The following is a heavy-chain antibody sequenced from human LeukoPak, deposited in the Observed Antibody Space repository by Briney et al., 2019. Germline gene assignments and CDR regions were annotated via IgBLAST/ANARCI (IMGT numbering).Heavy chain of an antibody. CDR1: GFTFSSYG. CDR2: ISHDGTYK. CDR3: AKGMATITSRHYYYYMDV. J-gene: IGHJ6*03. D-gene: IGHD5-24*01. Sequence: GGSLRLSCAVSGFTFSSYGMHWVRQAAGKGLEWVAVISHDGTYKYYGDSVKGRFTISRDNSKNTLYLQMNSLRSEDTAVYFCAKGMATITSRHYYYYMDVWGKGTTVSVSS. V-gene: IGHV3-30*18.